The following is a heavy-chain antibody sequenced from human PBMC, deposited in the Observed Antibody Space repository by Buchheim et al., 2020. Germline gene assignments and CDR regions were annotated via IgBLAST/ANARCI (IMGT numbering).Heavy chain of an antibody. CDR1: GYTFTSYA. CDR2: SNAGNGNT. D-gene: IGHD3-3*01. V-gene: IGHV1-3*02. Sequence: QVQLVQSGAEVKKPGASVKVSCKASGYTFTSYAMHWVRQAPGQRLEWMGWSNAGNGNTKYSQEFQGRVTIPRATSASTAYMELGSLRSEDMAVYYCARGESLEWQYGMDVWGQGTT. J-gene: IGHJ6*02. CDR3: ARGESLEWQYGMDV.